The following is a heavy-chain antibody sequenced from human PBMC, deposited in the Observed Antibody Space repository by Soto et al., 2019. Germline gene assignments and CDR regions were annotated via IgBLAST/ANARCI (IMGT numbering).Heavy chain of an antibody. V-gene: IGHV3-23*01. CDR3: AKGGKAYYYDSSGFTH. D-gene: IGHD3-22*01. CDR1: GFTFSSYA. CDR2: ISGSGGST. J-gene: IGHJ4*02. Sequence: VGSLRLSCAASGFTFSSYAMSWVRQAPGKGLEWVSAISGSGGSTYYADSVKGRFTISRDNSKNTLYLQMNSLRAEDTAVYYCAKGGKAYYYDSSGFTHWGQGTLVTVSS.